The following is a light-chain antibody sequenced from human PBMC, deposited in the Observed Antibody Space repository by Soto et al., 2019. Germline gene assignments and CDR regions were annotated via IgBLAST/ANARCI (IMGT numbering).Light chain of an antibody. CDR1: QSVNRRS. V-gene: IGKV3-20*01. Sequence: IVLTQSPGTLSLSPGERATLSCRASQSVNRRSLAWYQQKPGQAPRRLISTISNRATGIPDRFSGSGSGADFTLTISSLEPGDFAVYYCQQYDNSRTFGQGTKVDIK. CDR2: TIS. J-gene: IGKJ1*01. CDR3: QQYDNSRT.